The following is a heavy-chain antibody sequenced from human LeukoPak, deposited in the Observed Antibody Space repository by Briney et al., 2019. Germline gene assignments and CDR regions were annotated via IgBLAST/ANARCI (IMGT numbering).Heavy chain of an antibody. V-gene: IGHV4-61*02. CDR2: IYTSGST. CDR1: GGSISSGSYY. D-gene: IGHD6-19*01. CDR3: ARDRIAVAATSSNYHYYYMGV. Sequence: SETLSLTCTVSGGSISSGSYYWSWIRQPAGKGLEWIGRIYTSGSTNYNPSLKSRVTISVDTSKNQFSLKLSSVTAADTAVYYCARDRIAVAATSSNYHYYYMGVWGKGTTVTVSS. J-gene: IGHJ6*03.